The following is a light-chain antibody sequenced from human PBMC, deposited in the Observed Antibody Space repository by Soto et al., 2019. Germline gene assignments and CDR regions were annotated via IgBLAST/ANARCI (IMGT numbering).Light chain of an antibody. CDR1: QIISNW. CDR3: LQHNTYPWT. V-gene: IGKV1-5*01. CDR2: HAS. Sequence: DIQLTQSPSTLPASVGDRVTITCRASQIISNWLAWYQQKPGTAPKVLIYHASNLQSGVPSRFSGNGSGTEFTLTISSLQPDDLATYYCLQHNTYPWTFGQGTKVDIK. J-gene: IGKJ1*01.